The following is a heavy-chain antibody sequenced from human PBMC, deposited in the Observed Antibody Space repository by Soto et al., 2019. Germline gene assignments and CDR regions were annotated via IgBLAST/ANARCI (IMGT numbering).Heavy chain of an antibody. J-gene: IGHJ3*02. CDR2: ISGSGGST. D-gene: IGHD3-16*01. CDR1: GFTFSSYA. Sequence: GGSLRLSCAASGFTFSSYAMSWVRQAPGKGLEWVSAISGSGGSTYYADSVKGRFTISRDNSKNTLYLQMNSLRAEDTAVYYCAKDNESFGVAPDAFDIWGQGTMVTVSS. V-gene: IGHV3-23*01. CDR3: AKDNESFGVAPDAFDI.